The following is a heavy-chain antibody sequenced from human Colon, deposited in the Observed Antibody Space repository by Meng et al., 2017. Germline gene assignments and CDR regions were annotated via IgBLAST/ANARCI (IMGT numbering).Heavy chain of an antibody. V-gene: IGHV6-1*01. J-gene: IGHJ4*02. CDR3: ARDHGYSYGLPLDY. Sequence: QVQLQQSGPGLVKLSQTLPLPCVISGDSVSSNTAAWNWIRQSPSRGLEWLGRTYYRSKWYNEYAVSVKSRMTFNADTSKNQVSLQVNSVTPEDTAVYYCARDHGYSYGLPLDYWGQGILVTVSS. CDR1: GDSVSSNTAA. D-gene: IGHD5-18*01. CDR2: TYYRSKWYN.